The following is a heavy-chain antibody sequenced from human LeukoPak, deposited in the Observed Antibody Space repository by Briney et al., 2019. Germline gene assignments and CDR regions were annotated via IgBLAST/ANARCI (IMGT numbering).Heavy chain of an antibody. D-gene: IGHD2/OR15-2a*01. J-gene: IGHJ4*02. Sequence: GGSLRLSCVASGITFSNYAVSWVRQAPEKGLGWVSVISGSAHKIRYADSVKGRFTISKDNAKNTVYLQMNNLRAEDTAVYYCVSFYETYWGRGTLVTVSS. V-gene: IGHV3-23*01. CDR2: ISGSAHKI. CDR3: VSFYETY. CDR1: GITFSNYA.